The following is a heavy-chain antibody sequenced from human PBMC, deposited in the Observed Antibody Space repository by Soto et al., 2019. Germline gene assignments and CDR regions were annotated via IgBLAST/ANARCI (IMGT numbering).Heavy chain of an antibody. J-gene: IGHJ3*02. Sequence: QLQLQESGPGLVKPSETLSLTCTVSGGSISSSSYYWGWIRQPPGKGLEWIGSIYYSGSTYYNPSLKSRVTISVDTSKNQFSLKLSSVTAADTAVYYCARREEVEWELLGAFDIWGQGTMVTVSS. CDR2: IYYSGST. V-gene: IGHV4-39*01. D-gene: IGHD1-26*01. CDR3: ARREEVEWELLGAFDI. CDR1: GGSISSSSYY.